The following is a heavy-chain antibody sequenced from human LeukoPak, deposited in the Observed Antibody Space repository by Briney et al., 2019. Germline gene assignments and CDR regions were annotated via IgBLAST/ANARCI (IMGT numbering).Heavy chain of an antibody. V-gene: IGHV4-34*01. J-gene: IGHJ5*02. Sequence: SETLSLTCAVYGGSFSGYYWSWIRQPPGKGLEWIGEINHSGSTNYNPSLKSRVTISVDTSKNQFSLKLSSVTAADTAVYYCARVTPYNYYDSSGRRSWFDPWGQGTLVTVSS. CDR1: GGSFSGYY. D-gene: IGHD3-22*01. CDR3: ARVTPYNYYDSSGRRSWFDP. CDR2: INHSGST.